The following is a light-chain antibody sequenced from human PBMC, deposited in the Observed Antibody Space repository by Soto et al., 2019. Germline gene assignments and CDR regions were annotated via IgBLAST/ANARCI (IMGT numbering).Light chain of an antibody. V-gene: IGKV3-11*01. CDR1: QSVSSY. CDR3: QQRSNWPLT. J-gene: IGKJ3*01. CDR2: DAS. Sequence: EIVLTQSPATLSLSPGERATLSCRASQSVSSYLAWYQQKPGQAPRLLIYDASNRATGIPARFSGSGSGTDFTLTISSLEAEDFAVYCCQQRSNWPLTFGSGTKVDIK.